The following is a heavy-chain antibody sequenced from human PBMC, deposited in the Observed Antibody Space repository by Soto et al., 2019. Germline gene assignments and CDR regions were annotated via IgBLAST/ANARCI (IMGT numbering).Heavy chain of an antibody. CDR2: ISGSGGST. CDR3: APPYSSGWSPIH. J-gene: IGHJ4*02. Sequence: LRLSCAASGFTFSSYAMSWVRQAPGKGLEWVSAISGSGGSTYYADSVKGRFTISRDNSKNTLYLQMNSLRAEDTAVYYCAPPYSSGWSPIHWGQGTLVTVSS. CDR1: GFTFSSYA. V-gene: IGHV3-23*01. D-gene: IGHD6-19*01.